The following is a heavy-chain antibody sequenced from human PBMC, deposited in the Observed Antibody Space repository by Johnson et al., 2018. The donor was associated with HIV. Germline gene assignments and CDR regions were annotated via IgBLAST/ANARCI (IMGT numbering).Heavy chain of an antibody. J-gene: IGHJ3*02. CDR2: LSYDGSNK. CDR1: GFTFSSYG. V-gene: IGHV3-30*03. CDR3: ASKTPVVEDDFDM. Sequence: QVQLVESGGGVVQPGRSLRLSCAASGFTFSSYGMHWVRQAPGTGLEWVAVLSYDGSNKYYADSVKGRFTISRDNSKNTLYLQMNSLRAEDTAVYYCASKTPVVEDDFDMWGQGTMVTVSS. D-gene: IGHD2-2*01.